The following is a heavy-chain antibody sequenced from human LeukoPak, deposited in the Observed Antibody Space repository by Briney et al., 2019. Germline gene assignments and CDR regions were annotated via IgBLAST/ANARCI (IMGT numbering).Heavy chain of an antibody. J-gene: IGHJ5*02. Sequence: SETLSLTCAVYGGSFSGYYWSWIRQPPGKGLEWIGEINHSESTNYNPSLKSRVTISVDTSKNQFSLKLSSVTAADTAVYYCAREKWLDYNWFDPWGQGTLVTVSS. D-gene: IGHD6-19*01. V-gene: IGHV4-34*01. CDR1: GGSFSGYY. CDR2: INHSEST. CDR3: AREKWLDYNWFDP.